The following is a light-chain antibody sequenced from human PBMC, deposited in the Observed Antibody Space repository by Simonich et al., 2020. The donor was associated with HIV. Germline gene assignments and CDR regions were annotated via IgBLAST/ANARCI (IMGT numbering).Light chain of an antibody. V-gene: IGLV3-27*01. J-gene: IGLJ3*02. CDR3: YSATDNSGV. CDR2: KDS. CDR1: VVAKKY. Sequence: SYELTQPSSVSVSPGQTARITCSGDVVAKKYARWFQQKPGQAPILVVYKDSERPSGIPERFSGSRSGTTVTLTISGAQVEDEADYYCYSATDNSGVFGGGTKLTVL.